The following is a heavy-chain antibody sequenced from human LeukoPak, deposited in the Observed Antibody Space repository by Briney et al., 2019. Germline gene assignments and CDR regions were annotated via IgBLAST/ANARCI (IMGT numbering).Heavy chain of an antibody. CDR1: GFTFGGYT. J-gene: IGHJ5*02. CDR2: ISSSSTYI. Sequence: GGSLRLSCAASGFTFGGYTMSWARQSPGKGLEWVSSISSSSTYIFYADSVKGRFTISRDNARNSLYLQMNSLRAEDSAVYYCARESPSYYFCSTTICYSDHWGQGTLVTVSS. D-gene: IGHD2-2*02. V-gene: IGHV3-21*01. CDR3: ARESPSYYFCSTTICYSDH.